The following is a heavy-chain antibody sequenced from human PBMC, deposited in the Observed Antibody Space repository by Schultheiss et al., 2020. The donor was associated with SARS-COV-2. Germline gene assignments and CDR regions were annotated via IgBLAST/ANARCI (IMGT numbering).Heavy chain of an antibody. V-gene: IGHV1-18*01. CDR1: GYTFTSYG. Sequence: ASVKVSCKASGYTFTSYGISWVRQAPGQGLEWMGWISAYNGNTSYAQKLQGRVTMTTDTTTSTAYMELRSLRSDDTAVYYCARSRYFGSGTSSYGIDVWGQGTTVTVSS. D-gene: IGHD3-10*01. J-gene: IGHJ6*02. CDR2: ISAYNGNT. CDR3: ARSRYFGSGTSSYGIDV.